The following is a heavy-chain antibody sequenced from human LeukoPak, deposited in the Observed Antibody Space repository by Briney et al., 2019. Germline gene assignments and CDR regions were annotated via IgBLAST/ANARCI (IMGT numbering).Heavy chain of an antibody. CDR1: GYSFTNYW. J-gene: IGHJ4*01. Sequence: EAPKASRQGSGYSFTNYWIGRVRQMPRKGPEWMGYIYPGDSDTRYSPSIQGQVTISADKSISTAYLQWSSLEASDAAKYYCARSVWFGEIDYCGQGTLVTVSA. D-gene: IGHD3-10*01. CDR3: ARSVWFGEIDY. V-gene: IGHV5-51*01. CDR2: IYPGDSDT.